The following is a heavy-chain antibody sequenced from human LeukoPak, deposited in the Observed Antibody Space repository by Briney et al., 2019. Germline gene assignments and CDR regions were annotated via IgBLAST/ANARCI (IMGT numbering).Heavy chain of an antibody. Sequence: GESLKISCKGSGYTFTTYWIVWVRQMPGKGLEWMGIIYPGDSDTRYSPSFQGQVTMSADKSISTAYLQWSSLKASDTAMYYCARHHYYYDSGPYPGHYWGQGTLVTVSS. CDR1: GYTFTTYW. J-gene: IGHJ4*02. CDR2: IYPGDSDT. D-gene: IGHD3-22*01. CDR3: ARHHYYYDSGPYPGHY. V-gene: IGHV5-51*01.